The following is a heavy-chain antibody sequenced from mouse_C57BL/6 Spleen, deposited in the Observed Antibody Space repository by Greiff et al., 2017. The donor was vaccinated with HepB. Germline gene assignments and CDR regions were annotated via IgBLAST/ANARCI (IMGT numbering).Heavy chain of an antibody. CDR1: GYTFTSYW. V-gene: IGHV1-50*01. J-gene: IGHJ1*03. CDR2: IDPSDSYT. Sequence: QVQLQQPGAELVKPGASVKLSCKASGYTFTSYWMQWVKQRPGQGLEWIGEIDPSDSYTNYNQKFKGKATLTVDTSSSTAYMQLSSLTSEDSAVYYCAAYYSNYGYFDVWGTGTTVTVSS. D-gene: IGHD2-5*01. CDR3: AAYYSNYGYFDV.